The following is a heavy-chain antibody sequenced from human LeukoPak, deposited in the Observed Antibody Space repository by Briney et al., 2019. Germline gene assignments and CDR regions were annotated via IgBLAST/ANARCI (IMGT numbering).Heavy chain of an antibody. CDR1: GGSISSYY. V-gene: IGHV4-59*04. J-gene: IGHJ3*02. D-gene: IGHD3-9*01. Sequence: SETLSPTCTVSGGSISSYYWSWIRQPPGKGLEWIGYIYYSGSTYYNPSLKSRVTISVDTSKNQFSLKLSSVTAADTAVYYCARRYYDILTGYLDAFDIWGQGTMVTVSS. CDR3: ARRYYDILTGYLDAFDI. CDR2: IYYSGST.